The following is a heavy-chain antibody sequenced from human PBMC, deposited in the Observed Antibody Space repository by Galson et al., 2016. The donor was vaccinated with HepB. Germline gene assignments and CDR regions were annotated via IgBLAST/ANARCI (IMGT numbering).Heavy chain of an antibody. D-gene: IGHD3-9*01. J-gene: IGHJ5*02. CDR2: ISWNSNNI. CDR3: ARDPRYYIWTGYYNA. V-gene: IGHV3-9*01. CDR1: GFTFDDYT. Sequence: SLRLSCAASGFTFDDYTMHWVRQAPGRGLEWVSGISWNSNNIGYADSVKGRFTISRDNAKNSLFLQMNSLRPEDTAFYYCARDPRYYIWTGYYNAWGQGTLVAVSS.